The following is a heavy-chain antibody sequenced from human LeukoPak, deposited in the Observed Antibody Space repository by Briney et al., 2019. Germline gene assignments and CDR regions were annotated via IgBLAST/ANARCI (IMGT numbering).Heavy chain of an antibody. V-gene: IGHV1-3*01. Sequence: ASVKVSCKASGYTFTSYAMHWVRQASGQRLEWMGWINAGNGNTKYSQKFQGRVTITRDTSASTAYMELSSLRSEDTAVYYCARDHWDYGDNGGNYFDYWGQGTLVTVSS. CDR1: GYTFTSYA. CDR2: INAGNGNT. CDR3: ARDHWDYGDNGGNYFDY. D-gene: IGHD4-17*01. J-gene: IGHJ4*02.